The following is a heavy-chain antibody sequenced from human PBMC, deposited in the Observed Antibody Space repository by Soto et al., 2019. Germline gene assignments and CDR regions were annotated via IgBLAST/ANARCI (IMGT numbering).Heavy chain of an antibody. Sequence: EVQLLESGGGLVQPGGSLRLSCAASGFTFSSYAMSWVRQAPGKGLEWVSAISGSGGSTYYADSVKGRFTISRDNSKNTLYLQMNSLRAEDTAVYYCAKDGGDGYITGYFDYWVQGTLVTVSS. J-gene: IGHJ4*02. CDR1: GFTFSSYA. D-gene: IGHD3-16*01. V-gene: IGHV3-23*01. CDR2: ISGSGGST. CDR3: AKDGGDGYITGYFDY.